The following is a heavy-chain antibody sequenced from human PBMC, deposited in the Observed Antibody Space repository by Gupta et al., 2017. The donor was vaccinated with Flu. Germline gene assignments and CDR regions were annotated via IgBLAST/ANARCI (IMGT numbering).Heavy chain of an antibody. D-gene: IGHD3-3*01. Sequence: EEQLVESEGGLVQHDKSLRLSCEAYGFTSDDYAMHWVRQGTGTGLGWVSGITWKSDRTAYADSVKGRFTISRDNAKNSLYRQMNSLRPEYTAVYYCTKDRNLRGVRIFGDGLVVWGQGTMVTVSS. CDR3: TKDRNLRGVRIFGDGLVV. CDR2: ITWKSDRT. J-gene: IGHJ3*01. CDR1: GFTSDDYA. V-gene: IGHV3-9*02.